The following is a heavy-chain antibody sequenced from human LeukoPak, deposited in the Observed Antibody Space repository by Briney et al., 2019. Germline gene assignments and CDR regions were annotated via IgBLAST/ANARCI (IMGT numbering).Heavy chain of an antibody. Sequence: GGSLRLSCAASGFTFSSYSMNWVRQAPGRGLEWVSYISSSSSTIYYADSVKGRFTISRDNAKNSLYLQMNSLRAEDTAVYYCAKYYGDYADAFDIWGQGTMVTVSS. CDR3: AKYYGDYADAFDI. J-gene: IGHJ3*02. CDR1: GFTFSSYS. V-gene: IGHV3-48*04. CDR2: ISSSSSTI. D-gene: IGHD4-17*01.